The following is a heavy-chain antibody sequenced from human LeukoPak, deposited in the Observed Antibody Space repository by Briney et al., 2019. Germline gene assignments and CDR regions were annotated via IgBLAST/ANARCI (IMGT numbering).Heavy chain of an antibody. Sequence: SETLSLTCAVYGGSFSGYYWSWIRQPPGKGLEWIGEINHSGSTNYNPSLKSRVTISVDTSKNQFSLKLSSVTAADTAVYYCARDRIYGSGSDHFDYWGQGTLVTVSS. D-gene: IGHD3-10*01. CDR3: ARDRIYGSGSDHFDY. CDR1: GGSFSGYY. V-gene: IGHV4-34*01. CDR2: INHSGST. J-gene: IGHJ4*02.